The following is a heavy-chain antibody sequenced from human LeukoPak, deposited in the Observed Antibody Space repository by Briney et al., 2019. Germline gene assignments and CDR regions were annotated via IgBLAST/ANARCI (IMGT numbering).Heavy chain of an antibody. CDR2: IDPSDSYA. CDR1: GYSFTNYW. V-gene: IGHV5-10-1*01. J-gene: IGHJ4*02. CDR3: AGEGPYGNY. Sequence: GESLKISCKGSGYSFTNYWITWVRQMPGKGLEWMGRIDPSDSYANHSPSLQGHVTISVDKSITTAYLQWSSLKAPDTAMYYCAGEGPYGNYWGQGTLVTISS. D-gene: IGHD1-26*01.